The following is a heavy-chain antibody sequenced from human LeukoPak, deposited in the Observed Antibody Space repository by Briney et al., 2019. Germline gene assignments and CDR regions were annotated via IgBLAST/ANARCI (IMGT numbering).Heavy chain of an antibody. D-gene: IGHD2-21*01. CDR2: ISGSGGST. V-gene: IGHV3-23*01. Sequence: GRSLRLSCAASGFTFSSYAMSWVRQAPGKGLEWVSAISGSGGSTYYADSVKGRFTISRDNAKNSVYLQMNSLRAEDTAVYYCARDESLWQIPHWGQGTLVTVSS. CDR1: GFTFSSYA. J-gene: IGHJ4*02. CDR3: ARDESLWQIPH.